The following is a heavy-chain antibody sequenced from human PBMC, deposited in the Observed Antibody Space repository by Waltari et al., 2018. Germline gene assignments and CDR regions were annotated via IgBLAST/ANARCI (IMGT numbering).Heavy chain of an antibody. CDR2: ISGSGDST. V-gene: IGHV3-23*01. CDR1: GFTFSSYA. J-gene: IGHJ4*02. Sequence: EVPLLESGGGLVQPGGSLRLSCAASGFTFSSYAMSWVRQAPGKGLEWVSAISGSGDSTYYADSVKGRFTISRDNSKNTLYLQMNSLRAEDTAVYYCASDGTWIQLSPFDYWGQGTLVTVSS. D-gene: IGHD5-18*01. CDR3: ASDGTWIQLSPFDY.